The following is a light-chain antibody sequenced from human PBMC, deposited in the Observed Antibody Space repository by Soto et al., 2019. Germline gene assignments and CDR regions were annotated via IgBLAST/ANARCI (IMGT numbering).Light chain of an antibody. J-gene: IGKJ1*01. CDR1: QSVSSTY. CDR2: GAS. CDR3: QQYGSSGT. Sequence: EIVLTQSPGTLSLSPGERATLSCRASQSVSSTYLAWYQRRPGQAPRLLLYGASIRPPGIPDRFSGSGSGTDFTLTISRLEPEDFAVYYCQQYGSSGTFGQGTKVDI. V-gene: IGKV3-20*01.